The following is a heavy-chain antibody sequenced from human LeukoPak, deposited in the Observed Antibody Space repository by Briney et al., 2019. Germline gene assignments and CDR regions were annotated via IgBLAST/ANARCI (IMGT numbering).Heavy chain of an antibody. CDR3: ARDLLYGDYEGVAFDI. CDR2: ISYDGGNK. J-gene: IGHJ3*02. CDR1: GFTFSSYA. D-gene: IGHD4-17*01. V-gene: IGHV3-30-3*01. Sequence: GGSLRLSCAASGFTFSSYAMPWVRQAPGKGLEWVAVISYDGGNKYYADSVKGRFTISRDNSKNTLYLQMNSLRAEDTAVYYCARDLLYGDYEGVAFDIWGQGTMVTVSS.